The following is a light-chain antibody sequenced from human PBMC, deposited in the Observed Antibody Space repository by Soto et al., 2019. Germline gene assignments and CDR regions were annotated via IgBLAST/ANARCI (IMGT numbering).Light chain of an antibody. J-gene: IGLJ1*01. CDR1: SSDVGGYDF. Sequence: QSVLTQPRSGSGSPGQSVTISCTATSSDVGGYDFVSWYQQHPAKAPNLIIFDVTKRPSGVPDRFSGSKSGNTASLTISGLQAEDYADYSCSSSAGSHTRHVSRPGTKLTVL. CDR2: DVT. V-gene: IGLV2-11*01. CDR3: SSSAGSHTRHV.